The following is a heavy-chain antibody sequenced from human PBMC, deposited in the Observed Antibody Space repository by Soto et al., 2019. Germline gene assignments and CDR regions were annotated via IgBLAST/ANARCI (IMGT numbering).Heavy chain of an antibody. Sequence: PGGSLRLSCAASGFTFSTYVMSWVRQAPGKGLEWISAISGSGGRTYYADSVKGRFTISRDNSKNTLYLQMNSLRADDTAVYYCAKDGRQLGYNAFDIWGQGTMVTVAS. CDR1: GFTFSTYV. CDR2: ISGSGGRT. D-gene: IGHD2-2*02. J-gene: IGHJ3*02. V-gene: IGHV3-23*01. CDR3: AKDGRQLGYNAFDI.